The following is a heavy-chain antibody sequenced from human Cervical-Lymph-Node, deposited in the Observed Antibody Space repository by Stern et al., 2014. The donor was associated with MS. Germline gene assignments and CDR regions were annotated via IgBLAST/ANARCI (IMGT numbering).Heavy chain of an antibody. CDR3: ARMGYSSSRGAFDY. V-gene: IGHV2-70*04. J-gene: IGHJ4*02. D-gene: IGHD6-6*01. Sequence: QVTLKESGPALVKPTQTLTLTCTFSGFSLSTSGMRVSWIRQPPGKALEWLAGIDWYDDKFYSTSLKTRLTISKDTSKNQVVLTMTNMDPVDTATYYCARMGYSSSRGAFDYWGQGTLVTVSS. CDR2: IDWYDDK. CDR1: GFSLSTSGMR.